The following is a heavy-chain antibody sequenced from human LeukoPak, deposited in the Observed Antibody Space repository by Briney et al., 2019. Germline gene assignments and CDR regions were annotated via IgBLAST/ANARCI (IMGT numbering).Heavy chain of an antibody. V-gene: IGHV3-64*01. CDR1: GFTFSSYA. J-gene: IGHJ5*02. CDR3: ARGYCSSTSCYFLNWFDP. Sequence: GGSLRLSCAASGFTFSSYAMHWVRQAPGKGLEYVSAISSNGGSTYYANSVKGRSTISRDNSKNTLYLEMGSLRAEDMAVYYCARGYCSSTSCYFLNWFDPWGQGTLVTVSS. CDR2: ISSNGGST. D-gene: IGHD2-2*01.